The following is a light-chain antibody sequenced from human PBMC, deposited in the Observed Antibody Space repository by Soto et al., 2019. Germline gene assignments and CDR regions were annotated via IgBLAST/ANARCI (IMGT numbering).Light chain of an antibody. CDR1: QNFGSSY. Sequence: DIVLTQSPGTLSLSLGERATLSCRASQNFGSSYVAWYQQKPGQAPRLLIFGTSTRAAGIPDRFSASGSGTYFSLTISRLEPEDFAVYYCQHYGSSPPDTFGQGTKLEIK. CDR3: QHYGSSPPDT. J-gene: IGKJ2*01. V-gene: IGKV3-20*01. CDR2: GTS.